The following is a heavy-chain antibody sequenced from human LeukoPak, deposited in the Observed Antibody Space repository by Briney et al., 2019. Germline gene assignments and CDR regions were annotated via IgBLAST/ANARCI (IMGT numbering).Heavy chain of an antibody. V-gene: IGHV4-4*07. CDR3: AKSNGYGLIDI. CDR1: GGSISSYD. CDR2: IYTRGST. Sequence: SETLSLTCTVSGGSISSYDWSWFRQPAGKRLEWIGRIYTRGSTNYNPSLKSRVIMSVDTSKNQFSLKLSSVTAADTAVYYCAKSNGYGLIDIWGQGTMVTVSS. D-gene: IGHD3-22*01. J-gene: IGHJ3*02.